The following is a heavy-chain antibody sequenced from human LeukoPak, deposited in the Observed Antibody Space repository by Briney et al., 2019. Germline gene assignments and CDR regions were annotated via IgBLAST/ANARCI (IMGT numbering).Heavy chain of an antibody. CDR1: GGSISSYY. Sequence: SETLSLTCTVSGGSISSYYWSWIRQPPGKGLEWIGYIYYSGSTNYNPSLKSRVTMSVDTSKNQFSLKLSSVTAADTAVYYCASWYSSSNPYNWFDPWGQGTLVTVSS. J-gene: IGHJ5*02. D-gene: IGHD6-6*01. CDR3: ASWYSSSNPYNWFDP. V-gene: IGHV4-59*01. CDR2: IYYSGST.